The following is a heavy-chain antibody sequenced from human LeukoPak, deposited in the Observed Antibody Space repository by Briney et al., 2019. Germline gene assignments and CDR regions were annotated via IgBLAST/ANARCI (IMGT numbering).Heavy chain of an antibody. CDR1: GYTFTSYG. Sequence: ASVKVSCKASGYTFTSYGISWVRQAPGQGLEWMGWISAYNGNTNYAQKLQGRVTMTTDTSTSTAYMELRSLRSDDTAVYYCARDFNYYGSGTRSAFDIWGQGTMVTVSS. CDR3: ARDFNYYGSGTRSAFDI. CDR2: ISAYNGNT. J-gene: IGHJ3*02. D-gene: IGHD3-10*01. V-gene: IGHV1-18*01.